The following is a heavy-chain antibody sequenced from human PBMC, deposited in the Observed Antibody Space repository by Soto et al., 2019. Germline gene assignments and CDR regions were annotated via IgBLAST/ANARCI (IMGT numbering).Heavy chain of an antibody. D-gene: IGHD2-21*02. CDR3: ARDWRLAYCGGDCYSEDAFDI. CDR1: GGTFSSYA. Sequence: SVKVSCKASGGTFSSYAVSWVRQAPGQGLEWMGGIIPIFGTANYAQKFQGRVTITADESTSTAYMELSSLRSEDTAVYYCARDWRLAYCGGDCYSEDAFDIWGQGTMVTVSS. J-gene: IGHJ3*02. CDR2: IIPIFGTA. V-gene: IGHV1-69*13.